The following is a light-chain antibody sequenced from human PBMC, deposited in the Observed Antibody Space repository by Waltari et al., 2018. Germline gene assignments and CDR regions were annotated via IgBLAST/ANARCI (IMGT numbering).Light chain of an antibody. CDR1: KGISNY. V-gene: IGKV1-27*01. Sequence: DIQMTQSPSSLSPYLGDRVPITSRASKGISNYLAWYQQKQGKVPKLLIYAASTLQSGVPSRFSGSGSGTDFTLTISSLQPEDVATYYCQKYNSAPRTFGPGTKVDIK. CDR2: AAS. CDR3: QKYNSAPRT. J-gene: IGKJ3*01.